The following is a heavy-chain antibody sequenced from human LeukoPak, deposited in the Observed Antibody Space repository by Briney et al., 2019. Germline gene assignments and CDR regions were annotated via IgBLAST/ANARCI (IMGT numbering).Heavy chain of an antibody. D-gene: IGHD5-18*01. CDR2: IYTSGST. CDR1: GGSISSGSYY. V-gene: IGHV4-61*02. Sequence: SETLSLTCTVSGGSISSGSYYWSWIRQPAGKGLEWIGRIYTSGSTNYNPSLKSRVTISVDTSKNQFSLKLSSVTAADTAVYYCARFSYGYDWFDPWGQGTLVTVSS. J-gene: IGHJ5*02. CDR3: ARFSYGYDWFDP.